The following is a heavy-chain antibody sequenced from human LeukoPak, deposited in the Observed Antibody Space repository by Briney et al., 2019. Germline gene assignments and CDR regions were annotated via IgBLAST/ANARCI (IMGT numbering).Heavy chain of an antibody. CDR1: GFTFSSYA. V-gene: IGHV3-23*01. D-gene: IGHD6-13*01. Sequence: QPGGSLRLSCAASGFTFSSYAMSWVRQAPGKGLEWVSAISGNGGRTYSADSVQGRFTISRDNSKNTVYLQMDNLRAEDSAMYYCAKAHSISWPYAFDSWGQGTLVTVSS. CDR3: AKAHSISWPYAFDS. CDR2: ISGNGGRT. J-gene: IGHJ4*02.